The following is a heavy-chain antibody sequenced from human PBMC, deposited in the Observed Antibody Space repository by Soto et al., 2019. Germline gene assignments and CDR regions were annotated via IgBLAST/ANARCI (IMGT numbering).Heavy chain of an antibody. Sequence: SETLSLTCTVSGGSISSYYWSWIRQPPGKGLEWIGYIYYSGSTNYNPSLKSRVTISVDTSKNQFSLKLSSVTAADTAVYYCASPTYSDFWSGGFFPSFDIWGQGTMFTVSS. D-gene: IGHD3-3*01. V-gene: IGHV4-59*01. CDR3: ASPTYSDFWSGGFFPSFDI. CDR2: IYYSGST. J-gene: IGHJ3*02. CDR1: GGSISSYY.